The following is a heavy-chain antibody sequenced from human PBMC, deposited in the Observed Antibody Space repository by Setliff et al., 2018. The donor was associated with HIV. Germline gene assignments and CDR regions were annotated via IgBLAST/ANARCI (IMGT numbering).Heavy chain of an antibody. CDR1: GGSFSSYY. CDR2: FSPTGSP. D-gene: IGHD6-13*01. CDR3: ARTSSKFYAGNGMDV. J-gene: IGHJ6*04. Sequence: SSETLSLTCAFYGGSFSSYYWNWIRQPPGKGLEWIGEFSPTGSPTYNPSLESRVTISVDTSKNQCSLKLRSLTAADTAIYYCARTSSKFYAGNGMDVWGKGTTVTVSS. V-gene: IGHV4-34*01.